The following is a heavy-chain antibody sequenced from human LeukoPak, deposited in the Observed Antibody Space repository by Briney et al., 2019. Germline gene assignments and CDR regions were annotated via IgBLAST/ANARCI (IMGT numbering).Heavy chain of an antibody. Sequence: GASVKVSCKASGYSFTSYGISWVRQAPGQGLEWMGWISTYNGNTDYAQKLQGRVTMTTDTSTSTAYMEVRSLRSDDTAVYYCARGTTSVVFGIWGQGTMVTVSS. CDR1: GYSFTSYG. J-gene: IGHJ3*02. V-gene: IGHV1-18*01. D-gene: IGHD1-7*01. CDR2: ISTYNGNT. CDR3: ARGTTSVVFGI.